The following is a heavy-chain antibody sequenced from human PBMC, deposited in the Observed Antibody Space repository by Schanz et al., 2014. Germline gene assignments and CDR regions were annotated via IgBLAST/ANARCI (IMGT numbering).Heavy chain of an antibody. J-gene: IGHJ4*02. D-gene: IGHD6-19*01. CDR2: ISSSSSYI. V-gene: IGHV3-21*02. CDR3: AKDHPSSGWPAFDV. Sequence: EVQLLESGGGLVQPGGSLRLSCIGSGFTFRSYALGWVRQAPGKGLEWVSSISSSSSYISYADSVKGRFTISRDNAKNTLYLQMNSLRADDSAIYYCAKDHPSSGWPAFDVWGQGTQVTVSS. CDR1: GFTFRSYA.